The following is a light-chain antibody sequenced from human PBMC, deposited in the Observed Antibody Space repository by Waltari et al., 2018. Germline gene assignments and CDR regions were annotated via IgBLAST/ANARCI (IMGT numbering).Light chain of an antibody. CDR3: QQFGRSPLT. V-gene: IGKV3-20*01. Sequence: IVLMQSPATLSAYPRVRATLSCRASQSVSSNYLAWYQQRPGQAPRLLIYGGSSRATGIPDRFSGSGSGTDFTLTISRLEPEDFVVYYCQQFGRSPLTFGGGTKVDIK. CDR2: GGS. J-gene: IGKJ4*01. CDR1: QSVSSNY.